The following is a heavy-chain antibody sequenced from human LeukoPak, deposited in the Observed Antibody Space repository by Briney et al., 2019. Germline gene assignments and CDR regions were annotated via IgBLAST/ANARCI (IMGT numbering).Heavy chain of an antibody. CDR3: ARETWGWATNNWFDP. V-gene: IGHV1-2*02. Sequence: ASVKVSCKASGYTFTGYYMHWVRQAPGQGLEWMGWINPNSGGTNYAQKFQGRVTMTRDTSISTAYMELSRLRSDDTAVYYCARETWGWATNNWFDPWGQGTLVTVSS. CDR2: INPNSGGT. J-gene: IGHJ5*02. D-gene: IGHD7-27*01. CDR1: GYTFTGYY.